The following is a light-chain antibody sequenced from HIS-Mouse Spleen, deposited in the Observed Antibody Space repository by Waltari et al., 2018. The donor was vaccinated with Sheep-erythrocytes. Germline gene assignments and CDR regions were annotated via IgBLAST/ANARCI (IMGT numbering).Light chain of an antibody. CDR3: MQALQTPRT. Sequence: IVLTQSPLSLPVTPGEPASISCTSSQSLLHSNEYNYLDWYLQTPGQSPQLLIYLGSNRASGVPDRFSGSGSGTDFTLKISRVEAEDVGVYYCMQALQTPRTFGQGTKVEIK. J-gene: IGKJ1*01. V-gene: IGKV2-28*01. CDR1: QSLLHSNEYNY. CDR2: LGS.